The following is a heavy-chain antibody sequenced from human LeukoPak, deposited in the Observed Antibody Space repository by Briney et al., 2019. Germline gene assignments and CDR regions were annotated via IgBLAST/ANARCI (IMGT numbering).Heavy chain of an antibody. CDR2: IYYSGGT. Sequence: SETLSLTCTVSGGSISGYYWSWIRQPPGKGLEFIGYIYYSGGTSYNPSLKSRVTISVDTSKNQFSLHLSSVTAADTAVYYCARFGMYSFDYWGQGTLVTVSS. J-gene: IGHJ4*02. CDR1: GGSISGYY. CDR3: ARFGMYSFDY. V-gene: IGHV4-59*01. D-gene: IGHD3-16*01.